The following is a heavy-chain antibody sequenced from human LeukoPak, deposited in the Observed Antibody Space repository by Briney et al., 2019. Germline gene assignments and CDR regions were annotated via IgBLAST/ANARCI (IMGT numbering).Heavy chain of an antibody. J-gene: IGHJ6*03. CDR3: ARVSWFPGTSYYYMDV. CDR2: IYYSGST. D-gene: IGHD1-1*01. Sequence: SETLSLTCTVSGGSISNYYWSWIRQPPGKELEWIGYIYYSGSTYYNPSLKSRVTISVDTSKNQFSLNLTSVTAADSAVYYCARVSWFPGTSYYYMDVWGKGTTVTVSS. V-gene: IGHV4-59*01. CDR1: GGSISNYY.